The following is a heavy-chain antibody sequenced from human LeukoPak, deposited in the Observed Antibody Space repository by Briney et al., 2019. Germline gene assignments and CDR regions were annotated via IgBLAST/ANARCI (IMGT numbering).Heavy chain of an antibody. D-gene: IGHD3-9*01. CDR3: AGGHLALDT. J-gene: IGHJ4*02. CDR1: GLSMSRYN. V-gene: IGHV4-59*01. Sequence: SETLSLTYSLSGLSMSRYNWSWLRQPPGKGLEWIGYIYYSGSTNYNPSLKSRVTISVDTSKNQFSLKLSSVTAADTAVNYCAGGHLALDTWGPGTLVTVSS. CDR2: IYYSGST.